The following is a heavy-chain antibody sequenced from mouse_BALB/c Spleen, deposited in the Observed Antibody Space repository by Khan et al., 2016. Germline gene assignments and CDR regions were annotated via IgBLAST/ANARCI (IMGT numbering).Heavy chain of an antibody. CDR1: GYTFTNYG. CDR3: ARYYGSSYYARDY. V-gene: IGHV9-3*02. J-gene: IGHJ4*01. D-gene: IGHD1-1*01. CDR2: KNTNTGEP. Sequence: QIQLVQSGPELKKPGETVKISCKASGYTFTNYGMNWVKQAPGKGLKWMGWKNTNTGEPTYAEEYKGRLAFSLETSASTAYLQINNLKNEDTATYFCARYYGSSYYARDYWGQGTSVTVSS.